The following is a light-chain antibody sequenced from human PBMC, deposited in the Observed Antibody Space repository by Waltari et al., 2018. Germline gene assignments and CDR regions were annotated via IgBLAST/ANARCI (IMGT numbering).Light chain of an antibody. Sequence: ETVMTQSPATLFVSPGDRATLSCRASQSVSRNLAWYQQKPGQAPRLLIYDASTRATGIPARFSGSGSDIEFTLTISSLQSEDSAVYYCHQYNNWRPWTFGQGTKVEIK. V-gene: IGKV3-15*01. CDR1: QSVSRN. CDR2: DAS. CDR3: HQYNNWRPWT. J-gene: IGKJ1*01.